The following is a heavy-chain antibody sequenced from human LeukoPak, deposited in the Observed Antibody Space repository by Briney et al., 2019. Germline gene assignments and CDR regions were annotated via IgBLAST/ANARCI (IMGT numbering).Heavy chain of an antibody. D-gene: IGHD1-26*01. Sequence: SETLSLTCTVSGYFIRSGFYWGWIRQPPGKGLEWIGSFYHSGSTYYNPSLESRVTISLDTSKNQLSLKLSSVTAADTAVYYCARAREVGAIDDAFDIWGQGTMVTVSS. J-gene: IGHJ3*02. CDR2: FYHSGST. CDR3: ARAREVGAIDDAFDI. CDR1: GYFIRSGFY. V-gene: IGHV4-38-2*02.